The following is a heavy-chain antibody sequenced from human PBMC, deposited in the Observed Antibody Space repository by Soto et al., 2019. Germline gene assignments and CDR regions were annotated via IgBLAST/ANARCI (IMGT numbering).Heavy chain of an antibody. D-gene: IGHD4-17*01. CDR2: IYPHDSDT. Sequence: GESLKISCKGSGYNFHTYWIAWVRQMPGKGLEWMGFIYPHDSDTRYSPSFRGQVTISADKSINTAYLQWTSLKASDTAIYFCARPADYHYGMQVWGQGTTVTVSS. CDR3: ARPADYHYGMQV. CDR1: GYNFHTYW. J-gene: IGHJ6*02. V-gene: IGHV5-51*01.